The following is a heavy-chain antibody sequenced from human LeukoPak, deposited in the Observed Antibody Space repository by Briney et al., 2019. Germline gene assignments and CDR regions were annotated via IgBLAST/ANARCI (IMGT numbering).Heavy chain of an antibody. D-gene: IGHD1-26*01. Sequence: PGRSLRLSCAASGFTFSSYGMHWVRQAPGKGLEWVAVIWYDGSNKYYADSVKGRFTISRDNSKNTLYLQMNSLRAEDTAVYYCARDGCELLGAFDIWGQGTMVTVSS. CDR3: ARDGCELLGAFDI. CDR1: GFTFSSYG. CDR2: IWYDGSNK. J-gene: IGHJ3*02. V-gene: IGHV3-33*01.